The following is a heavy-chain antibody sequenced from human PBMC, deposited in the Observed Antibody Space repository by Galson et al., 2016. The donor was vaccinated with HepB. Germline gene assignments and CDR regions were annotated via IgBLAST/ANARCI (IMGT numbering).Heavy chain of an antibody. D-gene: IGHD1-26*01. CDR1: DGSISSSDSY. Sequence: SETLSLTCSVSDGSISSSDSYWGWIRQPPGKALEWIGSFYYSGSTYYNPSLKGRVTIFVDTSKNQFSLRLTSVAAADTAVYHCARHLMYSGSSLDYWGPGTLVTVSS. CDR2: FYYSGST. V-gene: IGHV4-39*01. CDR3: ARHLMYSGSSLDY. J-gene: IGHJ4*02.